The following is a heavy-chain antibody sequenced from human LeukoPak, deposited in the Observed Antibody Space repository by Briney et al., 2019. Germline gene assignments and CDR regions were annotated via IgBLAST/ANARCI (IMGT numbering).Heavy chain of an antibody. CDR3: ATSYGSGSFYSSDSPDRPRHNWLDS. V-gene: IGHV1-8*01. Sequence: GASVKVSCKASGYTFTSYDINWVRQTTGQGLEWMGWMNPNSGKTEYAQKLQGRVTMTADMSTRTSTRTSTRTFYLDLSSLTSEDTAMYYCATSYGSGSFYSSDSPDRPRHNWLDSWGRGTLVSVSS. J-gene: IGHJ5*01. D-gene: IGHD3-10*01. CDR2: MNPNSGKT. CDR1: GYTFTSYD.